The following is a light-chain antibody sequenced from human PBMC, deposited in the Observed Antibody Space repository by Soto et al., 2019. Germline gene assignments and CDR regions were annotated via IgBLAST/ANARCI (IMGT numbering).Light chain of an antibody. CDR3: QQSYGSPPYT. J-gene: IGKJ5*01. Sequence: DIKVTQSPSILSAIVGDRVTITCRASQTISSWLAWYQQKPGKAPKLLIYKASTLKSGVPSRFSGSGSGTDFTLTISSLQPEDFATYYCQQSYGSPPYTFGQGTRLEI. V-gene: IGKV1-5*03. CDR1: QTISSW. CDR2: KAS.